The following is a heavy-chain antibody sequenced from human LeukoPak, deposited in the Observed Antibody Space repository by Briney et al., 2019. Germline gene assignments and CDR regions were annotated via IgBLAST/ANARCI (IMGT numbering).Heavy chain of an antibody. D-gene: IGHD2-2*01. CDR3: ARAGSVVVPAAIRVHFDY. CDR2: IYTSGST. CDR1: GGSISSYY. J-gene: IGHJ4*02. Sequence: PSETLSLTCTVSGGSISSYYWSWIRQPAGKGLEWIGRIYTSGSTNYNPSLKSRVTISVDTSKNQFSLKLSSVTAADTAVYYCARAGSVVVPAAIRVHFDYWGQGTLVTVSS. V-gene: IGHV4-4*07.